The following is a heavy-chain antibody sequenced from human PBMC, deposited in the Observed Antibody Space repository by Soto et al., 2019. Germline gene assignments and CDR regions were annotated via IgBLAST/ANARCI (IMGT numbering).Heavy chain of an antibody. Sequence: AETLSLTCFVYGGSISSSSYNWGWIRQPPGKGLEWPGTLYYNGDTDYNPSLKSRAAISVDASDFQFSLKLTSVTAADTSIYYCARFSRNAFDIWGHGTMVTVSS. V-gene: IGHV4-39*01. J-gene: IGHJ3*02. CDR3: ARFSRNAFDI. CDR2: LYYNGDT. CDR1: GGSISSSSYN.